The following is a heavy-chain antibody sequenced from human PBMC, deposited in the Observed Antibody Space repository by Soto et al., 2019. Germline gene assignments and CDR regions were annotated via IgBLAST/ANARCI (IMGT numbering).Heavy chain of an antibody. CDR1: GYTFTSYG. J-gene: IGHJ4*02. D-gene: IGHD3-22*01. CDR3: ARRGYFTSSGYLGY. CDR2: MSAQNSKT. V-gene: IGHV1-18*04. Sequence: QVQLVQSGAEVKKPGASVKVSCKASGYTFTSYGISWVRLAPGQGLAWMGWMSAQNSKTTYARKFQGRATLTTDTSTNTAYLELGSLRTADTAIYYCARRGYFTSSGYLGYWGQRTRVTVAS.